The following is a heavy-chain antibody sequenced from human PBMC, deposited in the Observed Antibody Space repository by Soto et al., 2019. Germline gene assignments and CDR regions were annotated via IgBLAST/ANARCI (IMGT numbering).Heavy chain of an antibody. J-gene: IGHJ4*03. D-gene: IGHD2-8*01. V-gene: IGHV4-59*13. Sequence: SETLSLTCVVSGGSITSYHWSWIGQFPGKGVEWIAYTAYTGNTNYKPSLKSRVTISMDTSKNHVSLKLTSVTAADTAVYYCARDRHAGFTYYLDAWGQGTLVTVSS. CDR2: TAYTGNT. CDR1: GGSITSYH. CDR3: ARDRHAGFTYYLDA.